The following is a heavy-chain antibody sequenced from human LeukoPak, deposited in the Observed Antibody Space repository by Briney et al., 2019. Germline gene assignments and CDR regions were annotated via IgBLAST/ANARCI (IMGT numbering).Heavy chain of an antibody. Sequence: GESLQISCKGSGDPLTDTYIAWVRQLPGKGLEWMGIIYFDDSDTRYSPSFHGQVTISVDPSISTAYLQWTNRKTSDTAMYYWARFLHGNSLDYWGQGSLVTVSS. J-gene: IGHJ4*02. CDR1: GDPLTDTY. CDR2: IYFDDSDT. CDR3: ARFLHGNSLDY. D-gene: IGHD4-23*01. V-gene: IGHV5-51*01.